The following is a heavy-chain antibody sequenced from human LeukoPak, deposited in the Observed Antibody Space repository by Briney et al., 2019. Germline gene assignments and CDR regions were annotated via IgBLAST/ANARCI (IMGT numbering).Heavy chain of an antibody. D-gene: IGHD4-17*01. J-gene: IGHJ3*02. CDR3: AKASADYGDYVGDVFDI. Sequence: SLRLSCAASGFTFSSYGMHWVRQAPAKGLVGVAVISYDGSNKYYADSVKDRFTISRDNSKNTLHLQMNSVRAEDTGVYHCAKASADYGDYVGDVFDIGGQRTMVTVSS. CDR2: ISYDGSNK. CDR1: GFTFSSYG. V-gene: IGHV3-30*18.